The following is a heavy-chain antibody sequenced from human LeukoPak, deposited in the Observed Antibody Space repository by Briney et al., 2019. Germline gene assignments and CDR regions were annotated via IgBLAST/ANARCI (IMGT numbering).Heavy chain of an antibody. J-gene: IGHJ2*01. CDR3: AKGQSRHIVVVTATYWYFVL. CDR1: GFTFSRYA. D-gene: IGHD2-21*02. Sequence: GGSLRLSCAASGFTFSRYAMSWVRQAPGKWLEWVSAISGSGGSTYYADSVKGRFTISRDNSKNTLYQQMNSLRAEDTAVYYCAKGQSRHIVVVTATYWYFVLWGRGTLVTVSS. CDR2: ISGSGGST. V-gene: IGHV3-23*01.